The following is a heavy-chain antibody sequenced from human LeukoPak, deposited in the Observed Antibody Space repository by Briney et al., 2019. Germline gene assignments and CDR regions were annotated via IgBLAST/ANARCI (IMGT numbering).Heavy chain of an antibody. Sequence: PGGSLRLSCAASGFTFSSYGMSWVRQAPGKGLEWVSAISSSGSTIYYADSVKGRFTISRDNAKNSLYLQMNSLRAEDTAVYYCARNEYYYDYNWFDPWGQGTLVTVSS. CDR2: ISSSGSTI. J-gene: IGHJ5*02. CDR3: ARNEYYYDYNWFDP. V-gene: IGHV3-48*04. CDR1: GFTFSSYG. D-gene: IGHD3-22*01.